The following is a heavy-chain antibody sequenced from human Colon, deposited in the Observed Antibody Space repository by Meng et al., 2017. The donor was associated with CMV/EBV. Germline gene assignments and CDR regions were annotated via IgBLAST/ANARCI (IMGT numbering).Heavy chain of an antibody. CDR2: INQDGSEK. Sequence: GGSLRLSCAASGFTFSSYWMTWVRQAPGKGLEWVANINQDGSEKYYVDSVKGRFTISRDNAKNSLYLQMNSLRAEDTAVYYCAREGITIFGVVITAGYYYGMDVWGQGTTVTVSS. D-gene: IGHD3-3*01. V-gene: IGHV3-7*01. CDR1: GFTFSSYW. CDR3: AREGITIFGVVITAGYYYGMDV. J-gene: IGHJ6*02.